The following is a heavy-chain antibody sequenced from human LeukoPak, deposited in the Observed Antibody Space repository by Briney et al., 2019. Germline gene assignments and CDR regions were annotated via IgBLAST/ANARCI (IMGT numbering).Heavy chain of an antibody. Sequence: PSETLSLTCAVYGGSFSGYYWSLIRQPPGKGLEWIGEINHSRSTNYNPSLKSRVTISVDTSKNQLSLKLSSVTAADTAVYYCARARGRRWELPQKNWFDPWGQGTLVTVSS. D-gene: IGHD1-26*01. V-gene: IGHV4-34*01. CDR3: ARARGRRWELPQKNWFDP. CDR1: GGSFSGYY. CDR2: INHSRST. J-gene: IGHJ5*02.